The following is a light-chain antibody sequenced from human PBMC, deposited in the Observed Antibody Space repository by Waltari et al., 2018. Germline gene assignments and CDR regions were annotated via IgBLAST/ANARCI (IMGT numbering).Light chain of an antibody. CDR1: QGLVSSDGNTY. V-gene: IGKV2-30*01. J-gene: IGKJ1*01. Sequence: DVAMTQSPLPLPVTLVQPASLACRSSQGLVSSDGNTYFNWFQQRPGQAPRRLLYKVSNRDSGVPDRFSGSGSGTDFTLRISRVEAEDVGVYYCMQGTHWPWTFGQGTKVEIK. CDR3: MQGTHWPWT. CDR2: KVS.